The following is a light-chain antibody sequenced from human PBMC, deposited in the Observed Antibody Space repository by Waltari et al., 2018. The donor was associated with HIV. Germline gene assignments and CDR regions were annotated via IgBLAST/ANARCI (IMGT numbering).Light chain of an antibody. CDR1: QNIGNW. V-gene: IGKV1-12*01. CDR2: ASS. CDR3: QQSISFPFT. Sequence: DIQMTQSPSSVSASVGDSVTITCRASQNIGNWLGWYQQKPGKAPELLLYASSTLQSAVPSRFSGSGSGTVFTLTISSLHPDDFATYYCQQSISFPFTFGQGTRLEIE. J-gene: IGKJ5*01.